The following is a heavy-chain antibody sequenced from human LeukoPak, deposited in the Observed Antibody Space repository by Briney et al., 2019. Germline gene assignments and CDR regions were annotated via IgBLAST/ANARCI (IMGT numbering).Heavy chain of an antibody. D-gene: IGHD3-10*01. V-gene: IGHV4-39*07. CDR1: GGSISSSSYY. Sequence: SETLSLTCTVSGGSISSSSYYWGWIRQPPGKGLEWIGSIYYSGSTDYNPSLKSRGTISVDTSKNQFSLKLSSVTAADTAVYYCARTNYYGSGSYYPDLWGQGTLVTVSS. J-gene: IGHJ5*02. CDR2: IYYSGST. CDR3: ARTNYYGSGSYYPDL.